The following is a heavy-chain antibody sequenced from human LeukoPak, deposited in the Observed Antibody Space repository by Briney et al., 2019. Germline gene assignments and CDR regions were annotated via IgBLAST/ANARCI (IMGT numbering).Heavy chain of an antibody. CDR3: ARGPYSGYAMGLHDF. J-gene: IGHJ4*02. CDR1: GFTFSRYE. D-gene: IGHD5-12*01. V-gene: IGHV3-48*03. Sequence: PGGSLRLSCAASGFTFSRYEMNWVRQAPGKGLEWVSYISNSGTMIFYADSVKGRFTISRDNAKNSLYLQMNSLRAEDTAVYYCARGPYSGYAMGLHDFWGQGTLVTVSS. CDR2: ISNSGTMI.